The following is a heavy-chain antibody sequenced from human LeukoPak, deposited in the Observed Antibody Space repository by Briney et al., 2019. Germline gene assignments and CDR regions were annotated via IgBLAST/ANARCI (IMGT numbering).Heavy chain of an antibody. CDR1: GFTVSSNY. CDR2: IYSGGST. D-gene: IGHD6-13*01. Sequence: GGSLRLSCAASGFTVSSNYMSWVRQAPGKGLEWVSVIYSGGSTYYADSVKGRFTIYSDNSKNTLYLQMNSLRAEDTAVYYCARDPRTYTAAGDYWGQGTLVTVSS. CDR3: ARDPRTYTAAGDY. J-gene: IGHJ4*02. V-gene: IGHV3-66*01.